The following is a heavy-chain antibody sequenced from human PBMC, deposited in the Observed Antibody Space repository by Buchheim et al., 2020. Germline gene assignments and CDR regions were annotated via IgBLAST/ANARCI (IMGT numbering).Heavy chain of an antibody. Sequence: EVQLVESGGGLVQPGGSLRLSCAASGFSFSSYTMNWVRQAPGKGLEWVSYIGSSGSAKYYADSVKGRFTISRDNAKNSLFLQMNRLRVEDTAVYYCARSRTAGTYYFDYWGQGAL. CDR1: GFSFSSYT. CDR2: IGSSGSAK. V-gene: IGHV3-48*01. D-gene: IGHD6-19*01. CDR3: ARSRTAGTYYFDY. J-gene: IGHJ4*02.